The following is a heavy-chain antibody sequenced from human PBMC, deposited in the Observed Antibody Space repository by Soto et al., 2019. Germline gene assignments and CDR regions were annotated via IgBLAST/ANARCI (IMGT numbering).Heavy chain of an antibody. J-gene: IGHJ4*02. D-gene: IGHD6-13*01. CDR2: ISYDGSNK. CDR1: GFTFSSYA. Sequence: PGGSLRLSCAASGFTFSSYAMHWVRQAPGKGLEWVAVISYDGSNKYYADSVKGRFTISRDNSKNTLYLQMDSLRAEDTAVYYCARLGGRYSSSWYLDYWGQGTLVTVS. V-gene: IGHV3-30-3*01. CDR3: ARLGGRYSSSWYLDY.